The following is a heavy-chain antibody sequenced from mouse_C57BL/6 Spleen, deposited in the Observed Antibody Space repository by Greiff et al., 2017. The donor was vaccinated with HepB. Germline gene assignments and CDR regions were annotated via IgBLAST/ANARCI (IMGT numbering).Heavy chain of an antibody. J-gene: IGHJ4*01. CDR1: GYTFTGYW. V-gene: IGHV1-9*01. D-gene: IGHD1-1*01. Sequence: QVQLQQSGAELMKPGASVKLSCKATGYTFTGYWIEWVKQRPGHGLEWIGEILPGSGSTNYNEKFKGKATFTADTSSNTAYMQLSSLTTEDSAIYYCARRGIYYYGSSYVSYAMDYWGQGTSVTVSS. CDR3: ARRGIYYYGSSYVSYAMDY. CDR2: ILPGSGST.